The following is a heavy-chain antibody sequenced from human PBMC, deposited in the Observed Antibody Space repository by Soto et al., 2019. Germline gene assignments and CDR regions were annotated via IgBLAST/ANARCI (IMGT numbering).Heavy chain of an antibody. J-gene: IGHJ5*01. D-gene: IGHD6-19*01. CDR3: ARLGSGWWFDF. V-gene: IGHV6-1*01. CDR2: TYYGSKWYN. CDR1: GDIVSSNSVA. Sequence: SQTLLLTCAISGDIVSSNSVAWNWIRQSPSRGLEWLGRTYYGSKWYNVYAVSVQGRITINPDTSKNQFSLQLNSVTPEDTVVYYCARLGSGWWFDFLGHGTLVTGFS.